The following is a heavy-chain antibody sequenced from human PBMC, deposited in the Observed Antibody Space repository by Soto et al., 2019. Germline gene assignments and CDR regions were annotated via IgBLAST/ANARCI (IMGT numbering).Heavy chain of an antibody. V-gene: IGHV1-46*03. J-gene: IGHJ5*02. CDR2: INPSGGST. D-gene: IGHD6-6*01. CDR3: ARDKVKYSSSLQLINWFEP. CDR1: GYTFTSYY. Sequence: ASVRVSCKASGYTFTSYYMHWVRQAPGQGLEWMGIINPSGGSTSYAQKFQGRVTMTRDTSTSTVYMELSSLRSEDTAVYYCARDKVKYSSSLQLINWFEPWGQGTLVTVSS.